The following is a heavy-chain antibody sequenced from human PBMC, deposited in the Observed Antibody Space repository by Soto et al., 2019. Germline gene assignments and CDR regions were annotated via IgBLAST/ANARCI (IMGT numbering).Heavy chain of an antibody. CDR2: ISGSGEST. D-gene: IGHD3-3*01. Sequence: GGSLRLSCAASGISISIYAMSWVRQDPGKGLEWVSAISGSGESTYYADSVKGRFTISRDNSKNTLYLQMNSLRAEDTAVYYCAKLRYYDFWSASTDMDVWGQGTTVTVSS. CDR1: GISISIYA. CDR3: AKLRYYDFWSASTDMDV. J-gene: IGHJ6*02. V-gene: IGHV3-23*01.